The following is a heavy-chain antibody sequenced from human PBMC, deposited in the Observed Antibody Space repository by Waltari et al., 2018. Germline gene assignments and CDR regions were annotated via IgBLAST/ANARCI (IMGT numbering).Heavy chain of an antibody. J-gene: IGHJ4*02. Sequence: EVQLLESGGGLVQPGGSLRLSCAASGFTFSSYAMSWVRQAPGKGLEWVSAISGSCGSTYYADSVKCRFTISRDNSKNTLYLQMNSLRAEDTAVYYCANHIVAARPNYWGQGTLVTVSS. V-gene: IGHV3-23*01. CDR3: ANHIVAARPNY. CDR1: GFTFSSYA. CDR2: ISGSCGST. D-gene: IGHD6-6*01.